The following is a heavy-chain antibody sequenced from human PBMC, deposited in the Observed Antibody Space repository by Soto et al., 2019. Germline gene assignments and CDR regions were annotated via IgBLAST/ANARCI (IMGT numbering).Heavy chain of an antibody. V-gene: IGHV3-30-3*01. CDR3: ATGANFYSDTSRY. Sequence: PGGSLRRSCAAPGFTFSIYALHWVRQAPGKGLEWVAVMSPNGNNQYYADSVKGRFTISRDTSKSTLYLQMTSLRPDDTAVYYCATGANFYSDTSRYWGQGTLVTVSS. J-gene: IGHJ4*02. D-gene: IGHD1-1*01. CDR2: MSPNGNNQ. CDR1: GFTFSIYA.